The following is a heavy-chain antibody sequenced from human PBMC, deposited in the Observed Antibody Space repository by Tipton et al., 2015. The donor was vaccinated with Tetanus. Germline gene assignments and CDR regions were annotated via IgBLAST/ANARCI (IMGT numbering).Heavy chain of an antibody. Sequence: TLSLTCTVSGASIGSISYYWSWIRQPPGKGLEWIGYTYYSGSTGYNPSLKSRVTISVDTSQKQISLKVNSVTAADTAGYYCARERGVRGGSYYYHGMDVWGRVSAVSVSS. D-gene: IGHD3-10*01. CDR1: GASIGSISYY. J-gene: IGHJ6*02. CDR2: TYYSGST. V-gene: IGHV4-31*03. CDR3: ARERGVRGGSYYYHGMDV.